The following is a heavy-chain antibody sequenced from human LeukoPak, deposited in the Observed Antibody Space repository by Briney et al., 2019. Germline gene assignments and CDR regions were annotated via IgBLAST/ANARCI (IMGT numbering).Heavy chain of an antibody. D-gene: IGHD2-15*01. CDR3: ARQSPLGYCSGGSCYSHY. V-gene: IGHV1-2*02. J-gene: IGHJ4*02. Sequence: GASVKVSCKASGYTFTGYYMHWVRQAPGQGLEWMGWINPNSGGTNYAQKFQGRVTMTRDTSISTAYMELSRLRSDDTAVYYCARQSPLGYCSGGSCYSHYWGQGTLVTVSS. CDR1: GYTFTGYY. CDR2: INPNSGGT.